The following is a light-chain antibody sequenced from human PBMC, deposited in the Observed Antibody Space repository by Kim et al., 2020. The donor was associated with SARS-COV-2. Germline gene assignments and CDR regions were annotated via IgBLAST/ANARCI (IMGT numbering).Light chain of an antibody. V-gene: IGLV3-1*01. J-gene: IGLJ1*01. CDR1: KLGDKY. Sequence: SYELTQPPSVSVSPGQTASITCSGDKLGDKYACWYQQKPGQSPVLVIYQDSKRPSGIPERSSVSNSGNTATLPISGTQAMDEADYYCQAWDSSTYVFGTG. CDR2: QDS. CDR3: QAWDSSTYV.